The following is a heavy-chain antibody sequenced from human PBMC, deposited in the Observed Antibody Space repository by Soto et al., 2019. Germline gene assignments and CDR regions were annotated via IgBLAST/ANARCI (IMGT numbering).Heavy chain of an antibody. V-gene: IGHV1-18*04. CDR2: ISAYNVNT. D-gene: IGHD2-15*01. CDR3: ARTTMPIVVVVAANYYGMDV. J-gene: IGHJ6*02. Sequence: QVQLVQSGAEVKKPGASVKVSCKASGYTFTSYGISWVRQAPGQGLEWMGWISAYNVNTNYAQKLQGRVTMTTETSTSTAYMELRSLRSDDTAVYYCARTTMPIVVVVAANYYGMDVWGQGTTVTVSS. CDR1: GYTFTSYG.